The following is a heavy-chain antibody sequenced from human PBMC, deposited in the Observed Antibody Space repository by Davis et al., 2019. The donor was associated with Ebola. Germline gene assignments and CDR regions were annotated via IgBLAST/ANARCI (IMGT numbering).Heavy chain of an antibody. CDR1: GFTLSGSA. D-gene: IGHD6-6*01. CDR2: ISSSSSYI. V-gene: IGHV3-21*01. J-gene: IGHJ6*02. CDR3: ASSSIAARPGYYYGMDV. Sequence: GESLKISCAASGFTLSGSAMNWVRQAPGKGLEWVSSISSSSSYIYYADSVKGRFTISRDNAKNSLYLQMNSLRAEDTAVYYCASSSIAARPGYYYGMDVWGQGTTVTVSS.